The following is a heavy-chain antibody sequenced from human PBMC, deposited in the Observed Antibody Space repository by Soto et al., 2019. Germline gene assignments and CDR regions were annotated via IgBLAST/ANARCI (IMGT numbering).Heavy chain of an antibody. CDR2: ISGSGGST. CDR3: AKDKSQWLVLGRWFDP. J-gene: IGHJ5*02. V-gene: IGHV3-23*01. CDR1: GFTVSSDY. D-gene: IGHD6-19*01. Sequence: PGGSLRLSCAASGFTVSSDYMSWVRQAPGKGLEWVSAISGSGGSTYYADSVKGRFTISRDNSKNTLYLQMNSLRAEDTAVYYCAKDKSQWLVLGRWFDPWGQGTLVTVSS.